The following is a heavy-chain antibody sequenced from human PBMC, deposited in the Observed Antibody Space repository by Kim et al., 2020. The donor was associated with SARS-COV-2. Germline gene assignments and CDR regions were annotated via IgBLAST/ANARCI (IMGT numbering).Heavy chain of an antibody. V-gene: IGHV3-21*01. CDR3: ARGGYSYGYYNY. Sequence: GGSLRLSCAASGLTFSSYSMNWVRQAPGKGLEWVSSISSSSSYIYYADSVKGRFTISRDNAKNSLYLQMNSLRAEDTAVYYCARGGYSYGYYNYWGQGTLVTVSS. D-gene: IGHD5-18*01. J-gene: IGHJ4*02. CDR2: ISSSSSYI. CDR1: GLTFSSYS.